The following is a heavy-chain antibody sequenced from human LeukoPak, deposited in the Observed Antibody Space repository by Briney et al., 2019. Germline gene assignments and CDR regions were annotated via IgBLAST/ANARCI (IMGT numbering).Heavy chain of an antibody. CDR2: ISHSGST. D-gene: IGHD6-13*01. V-gene: IGHV4-30-2*01. CDR1: GGSISSGGYS. J-gene: IGHJ2*01. CDR3: ARYSSTWPYWYFDL. Sequence: PSETLFLTCTVSGGSISSGGYSWSWIRQPAGKGLEWIGYISHSGSTYYNPSLKSRVTISVDRSKNQFSLELTSVTAADTAVYYCARYSSTWPYWYFDLWGRGTLVTVSS.